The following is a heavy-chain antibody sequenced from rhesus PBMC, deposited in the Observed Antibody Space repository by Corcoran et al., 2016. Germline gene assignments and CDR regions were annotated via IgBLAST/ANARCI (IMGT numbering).Heavy chain of an antibody. CDR2: IDPSDSDT. CDR1: GYIFTSYW. Sequence: EVQLVQSGAEVKRPGESLKISCKTSGYIFTSYWLSWVRQMPGKGLEGMGAIDPSDSDTRYSPSFQGQVTISADKSISTTYPQWSSLKASDSATYYCAKGSYGLDSWGQGVVVTVSS. J-gene: IGHJ6*01. CDR3: AKGSYGLDS. V-gene: IGHV5-2*01.